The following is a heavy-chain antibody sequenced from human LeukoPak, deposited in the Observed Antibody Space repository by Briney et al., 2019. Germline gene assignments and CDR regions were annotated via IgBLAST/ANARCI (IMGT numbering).Heavy chain of an antibody. D-gene: IGHD6-19*01. V-gene: IGHV3-23*01. CDR1: GFTFSSYA. J-gene: IGHJ5*02. CDR2: ISGSGGST. Sequence: AGGSLRLSCAASGFTFSSYAMSWVRQAPGKGLEWVSAISGSGGSTYYADSVKGRFTISRDNSKNTLYLQMNSLRAEDTAVYYCARGWAVAGNPNWFDPWGQGTLVTVSS. CDR3: ARGWAVAGNPNWFDP.